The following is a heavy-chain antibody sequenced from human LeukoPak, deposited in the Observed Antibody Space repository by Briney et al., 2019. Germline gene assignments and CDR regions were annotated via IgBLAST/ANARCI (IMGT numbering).Heavy chain of an antibody. J-gene: IGHJ4*02. D-gene: IGHD3-22*01. Sequence: PGGSLRLSCAASGFTFSSYAMSWVRQGPGKGLEWVSAISGGGSTYYADSVKGRFTISRDNSKNTLYLQMNSLRAEDTAVYYCANLDYYDTELDYWGQGTLVTVSS. CDR2: ISGGGST. CDR1: GFTFSSYA. CDR3: ANLDYYDTELDY. V-gene: IGHV3-23*01.